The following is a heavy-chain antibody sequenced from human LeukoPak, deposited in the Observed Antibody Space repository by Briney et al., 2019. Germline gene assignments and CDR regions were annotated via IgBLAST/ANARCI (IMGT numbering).Heavy chain of an antibody. CDR3: ARESVLWFGELSHYYYYYMDV. Sequence: SETLSLTCAVYGGSFSGYYWSWIRQPPGKGLEWIGEINHSGSTNYNPSLKSRVTISVHTSKNQFSLKLSSVTAADTAVYYCARESVLWFGELSHYYYYYMDVWGKGTTVTISS. CDR2: INHSGST. D-gene: IGHD3-10*01. CDR1: GGSFSGYY. J-gene: IGHJ6*03. V-gene: IGHV4-34*01.